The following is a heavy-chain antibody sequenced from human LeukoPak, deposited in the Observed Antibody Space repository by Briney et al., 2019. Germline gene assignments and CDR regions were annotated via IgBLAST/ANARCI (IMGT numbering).Heavy chain of an antibody. CDR3: ARDGSGFYLYYYMDV. CDR2: ISTVSTYT. Sequence: GGSLRLSCAASGFTFTDYSMTWVRQAPGKGLEWVSSISTVSTYTFYPDSAKGRFTITRDNAKNTLYLQMSSLSAEDTGVYYCARDGSGFYLYYYMDVWGRGTTVTVSS. D-gene: IGHD6-25*01. V-gene: IGHV3-21*01. CDR1: GFTFTDYS. J-gene: IGHJ6*03.